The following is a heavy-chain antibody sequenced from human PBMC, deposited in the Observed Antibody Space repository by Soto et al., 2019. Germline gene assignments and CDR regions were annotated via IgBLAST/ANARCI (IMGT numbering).Heavy chain of an antibody. CDR2: ISAYNGNT. D-gene: IGHD2-15*01. V-gene: IGHV1-18*01. Sequence: QVQLVQSGAEVKKPGASVKVSCKASGYTFTSYGISWVRQAPGQGLEWMGWISAYNGNTNYAQKLQGRVTMTTDTTTSTAYFDLRSLGSDDTPVYNCARDQHDIVVVATSAVGCWFYPRGQGTLVTVSS. J-gene: IGHJ5*02. CDR1: GYTFTSYG. CDR3: ARDQHDIVVVATSAVGCWFYP.